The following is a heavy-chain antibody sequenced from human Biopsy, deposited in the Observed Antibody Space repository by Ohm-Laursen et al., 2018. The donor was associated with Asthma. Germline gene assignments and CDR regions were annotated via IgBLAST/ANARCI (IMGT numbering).Heavy chain of an antibody. CDR2: ISSSSSYI. CDR3: ARVDTIFGVVIPIYYYYGMDV. V-gene: IGHV3-21*01. J-gene: IGHJ6*02. D-gene: IGHD3-3*01. Sequence: SLRLSCTATGFTFSSYSMNWVRQAPGKGLEWVSSISSSSSYIYYADSVKGRFTISRDNAKNSLYLQMNSLRAEDTAVYYCARVDTIFGVVIPIYYYYGMDVWGQGTLVTVSS. CDR1: GFTFSSYS.